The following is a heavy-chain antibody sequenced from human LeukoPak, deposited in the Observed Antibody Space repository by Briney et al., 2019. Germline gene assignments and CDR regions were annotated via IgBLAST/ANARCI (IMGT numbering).Heavy chain of an antibody. V-gene: IGHV4-59*12. Sequence: SETLSLTCTVSGGSMSSYYWSWIRQPPGKGLEWIGYIYYSGGTYYNPSLKSRVTISVDKSKNQFSLKLTSVTAADTAVYYCARARGTVAIDYWGQGTLVTVSS. CDR3: ARARGTVAIDY. CDR1: GGSMSSYY. CDR2: IYYSGGT. D-gene: IGHD5-12*01. J-gene: IGHJ4*02.